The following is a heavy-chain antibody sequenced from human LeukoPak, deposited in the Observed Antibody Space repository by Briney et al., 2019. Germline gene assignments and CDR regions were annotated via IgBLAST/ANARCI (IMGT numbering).Heavy chain of an antibody. V-gene: IGHV4-34*01. Sequence: SETLSLTCAVYGGSFNNYYWSWIRQPPGKGLEWIGEINHRGSSNYNPSLKSRVTISIDTSKNQFSLKLSSVTAADTAVYYCARGVPDYYESSGYGYWGQGTLVTVSS. CDR1: GGSFNNYY. J-gene: IGHJ4*02. CDR3: ARGVPDYYESSGYGY. CDR2: INHRGSS. D-gene: IGHD3-22*01.